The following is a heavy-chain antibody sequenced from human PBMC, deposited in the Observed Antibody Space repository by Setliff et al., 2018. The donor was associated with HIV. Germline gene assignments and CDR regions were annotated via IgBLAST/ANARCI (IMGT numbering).Heavy chain of an antibody. Sequence: SETLSLTCSVSGGSVGSGSYYWSWIRQSPGKGLEWLGYIYYSGSTTYNPFLRSRVTISIDTSKNQFFLNLTSVTAADTAVYYCARAPTHYFGNNKSSWPDAFDIWGLGTMVTVSS. CDR3: ARAPTHYFGNNKSSWPDAFDI. CDR2: IYYSGST. V-gene: IGHV4-61*01. D-gene: IGHD3-10*01. CDR1: GGSVGSGSYY. J-gene: IGHJ3*02.